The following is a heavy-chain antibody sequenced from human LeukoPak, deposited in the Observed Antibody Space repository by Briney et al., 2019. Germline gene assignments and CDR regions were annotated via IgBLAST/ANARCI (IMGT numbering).Heavy chain of an antibody. D-gene: IGHD3-10*01. CDR3: ARDSGERGSGSYLIAY. CDR2: INHSGST. J-gene: IGHJ4*02. Sequence: PSETLSLTCAVYGGSLSGYYWSWIRQPPGKGLEWIGQINHSGSTNYNSSRKSRVTISVDTSKNQFSLKLSSVTAADTAVYYCARDSGERGSGSYLIAYWGQGTLVTVSS. V-gene: IGHV4-34*01. CDR1: GGSLSGYY.